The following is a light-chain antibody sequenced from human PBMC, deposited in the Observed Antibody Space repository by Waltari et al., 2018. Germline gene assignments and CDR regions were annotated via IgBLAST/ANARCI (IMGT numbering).Light chain of an antibody. Sequence: VMTQSPATLSVSPGERATLSCRASQSIGTHLAWYQQNSGQPPRLVIYGASIRATGIPARFSGSGSGTEFTLTIRTLQSEDFAVYYCQQYNNWPSFTFGPGTKVDVK. V-gene: IGKV3-15*01. CDR1: QSIGTH. CDR3: QQYNNWPSFT. CDR2: GAS. J-gene: IGKJ3*01.